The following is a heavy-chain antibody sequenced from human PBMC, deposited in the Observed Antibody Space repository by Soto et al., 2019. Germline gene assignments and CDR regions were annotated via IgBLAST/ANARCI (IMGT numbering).Heavy chain of an antibody. D-gene: IGHD3-10*01. CDR1: GYTFSSYD. CDR3: TRGRGVKPVRG. V-gene: IGHV1-8*01. Sequence: QVQLVQSGAEVKKPGASVKVSCKASGYTFSSYDINWVRQATGQGLEWMGWMNPSSGHAGYVQKIQGRVTMTRDTGISTAYKELSSLKAENTAVYFCTRGRGVKPVRGWGQGTLVTVSS. CDR2: MNPSSGHA. J-gene: IGHJ4*02.